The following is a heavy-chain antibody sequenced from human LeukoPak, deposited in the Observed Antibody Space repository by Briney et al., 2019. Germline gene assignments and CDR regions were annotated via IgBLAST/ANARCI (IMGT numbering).Heavy chain of an antibody. J-gene: IGHJ6*04. CDR1: GYTFTSYD. CDR2: MNPNSGNT. CDR3: ARGLDAAAGTVGVDV. D-gene: IGHD6-13*01. V-gene: IGHV1-8*03. Sequence: ASVKVSCKASGYTFTSYDINWVRQATGQGLEWMGWMNPNSGNTGYAQKFQGRVTITRNTSISTAYMELSSLRSEDTAVYYCARGLDAAAGTVGVDVWGKGTTVTVSS.